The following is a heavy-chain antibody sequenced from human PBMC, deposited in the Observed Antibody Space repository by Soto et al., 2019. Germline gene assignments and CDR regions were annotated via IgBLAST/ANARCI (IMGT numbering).Heavy chain of an antibody. Sequence: SETLSLTCAVNGGSFTGYYGAWIRQSPGKGLEWIGEISHSGRTNYNPSLKSRVTISVDTSKNQFSLKVSSVTAADTGMYYCARNGGSTWYYFDSWGQGTVVTVPQ. J-gene: IGHJ4*02. V-gene: IGHV4-34*01. D-gene: IGHD6-13*01. CDR3: ARNGGSTWYYFDS. CDR2: ISHSGRT. CDR1: GGSFTGYY.